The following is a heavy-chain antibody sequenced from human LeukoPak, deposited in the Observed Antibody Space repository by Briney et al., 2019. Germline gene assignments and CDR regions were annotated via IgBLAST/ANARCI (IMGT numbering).Heavy chain of an antibody. CDR1: GFSFSSNG. J-gene: IGHJ4*02. D-gene: IGHD3-22*01. V-gene: IGHV3-48*04. CDR3: ARDRYDSSGSDY. CDR2: ISSSGSTI. Sequence: GGSLRLSCAASGFSFSSNGMNWVRQAPGKRLDWVSYISSSGSTIYYADSVKGRFTISRDNAKNSLYMQMNSLRAEDTAVYYCARDRYDSSGSDYWGQGTLVTVSS.